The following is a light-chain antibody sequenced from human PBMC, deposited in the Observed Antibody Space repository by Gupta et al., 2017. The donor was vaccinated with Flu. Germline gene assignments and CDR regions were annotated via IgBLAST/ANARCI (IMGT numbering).Light chain of an antibody. CDR3: QQYNSYSYT. CDR1: QSISSW. J-gene: IGKJ2*01. Sequence: DIQMTQSPSTLSASVGDRVTITCRASQSISSWLAWYQQKPGKAPKLVIYKASSLESGVPSRFSGSGSGTEFTLTISSLQPDDFATYYCQQYNSYSYTFGQGTXVEIK. CDR2: KAS. V-gene: IGKV1-5*03.